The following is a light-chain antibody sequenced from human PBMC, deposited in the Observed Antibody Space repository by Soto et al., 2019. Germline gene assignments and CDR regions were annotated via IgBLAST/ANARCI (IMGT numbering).Light chain of an antibody. CDR3: QQLNSYPFT. CDR1: QGISSY. Sequence: EILLISVPAVLSAYEGDRVTITCRASQGISSYLAWYQQKPGKAPKLLIYAASTLQSGVPSRFSGSGSGTEFTLTISSLQPEDFATYYCQQLNSYPFTFGGGTKVDIK. J-gene: IGKJ4*01. CDR2: AAS. V-gene: IGKV1-9*01.